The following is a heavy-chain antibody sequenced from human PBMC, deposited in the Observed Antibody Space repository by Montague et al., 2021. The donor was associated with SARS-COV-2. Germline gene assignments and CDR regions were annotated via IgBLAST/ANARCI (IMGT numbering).Heavy chain of an antibody. J-gene: IGHJ5*02. CDR2: TYHSGST. CDR3: ARLGVVPSPRTFDP. D-gene: IGHD3-10*01. Sequence: ETLSLTCEVSGASISSNNWWIWVRQSPGKGLEWIGETYHSGSTNYNPSLRGRVTISVDKSKNQFSLKVNSVSAADTAVYYCARLGVVPSPRTFDPWGQGTLVTVSS. CDR1: GASISSNNW. V-gene: IGHV4-4*02.